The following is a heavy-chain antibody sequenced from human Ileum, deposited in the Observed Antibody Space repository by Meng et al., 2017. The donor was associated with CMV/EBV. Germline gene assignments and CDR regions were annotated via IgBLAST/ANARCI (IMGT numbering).Heavy chain of an antibody. V-gene: IGHV4-34*01. Sequence: AVYGGSFSGYYLSWIRQPPGKGLEWIGEINHSGSTNYNPSLKSRVTISVDTSKNQFSLKLSSVTAADTAVYYCARGYCSSTSCYHDYWGQGTLVTVSS. CDR2: INHSGST. CDR1: GGSFSGYY. D-gene: IGHD2-2*01. J-gene: IGHJ4*02. CDR3: ARGYCSSTSCYHDY.